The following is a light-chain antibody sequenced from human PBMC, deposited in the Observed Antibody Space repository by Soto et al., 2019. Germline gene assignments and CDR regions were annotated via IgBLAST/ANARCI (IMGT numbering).Light chain of an antibody. CDR1: SSDVGGSDY. CDR3: SSYTSTSTLV. CDR2: DVN. Sequence: QSALTQPASVSGSPGQSITISCTGSSSDVGGSDYVSWYQQHPGKAPKLMIYDVNNRPSGVSNRFAASKSGNTASMTISGLQAEYEADYYCSSYTSTSTLVFGGGTKLTVL. J-gene: IGLJ2*01. V-gene: IGLV2-14*03.